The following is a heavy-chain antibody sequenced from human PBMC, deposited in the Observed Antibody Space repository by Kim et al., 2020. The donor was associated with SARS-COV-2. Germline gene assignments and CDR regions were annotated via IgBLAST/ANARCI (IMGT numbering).Heavy chain of an antibody. V-gene: IGHV3-53*01. CDR1: GFTVSSNY. D-gene: IGHD2-15*01. Sequence: GGSLRLSCAASGFTVSSNYITWVRQAPGKGLDWVSVFYGGGATYYADSVKGRFTISRDNSENTFYLQMNSLRVEDTAVYYCAGGYCRDGSCDRRQGKDVWGQGTAVTVSS. CDR2: FYGGGAT. CDR3: AGGYCRDGSCDRRQGKDV. J-gene: IGHJ6*02.